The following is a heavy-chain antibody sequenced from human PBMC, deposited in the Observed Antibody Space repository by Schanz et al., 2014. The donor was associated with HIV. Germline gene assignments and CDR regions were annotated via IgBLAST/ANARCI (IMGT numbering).Heavy chain of an antibody. CDR3: ATGKGWGPWYFDL. D-gene: IGHD1-26*01. CDR1: GFTFNKYG. V-gene: IGHV3-23*01. J-gene: IGHJ2*01. Sequence: EVQLLESGGGLVQPGGSLRLSCAASGFTFNKYGMTWVRQVPGKGLECVSSISGSGTSTHYADSAKGRFTISRDNSKTTLYLQMNSLRAEDTAVYYCATGKGWGPWYFDLWGRGTLVTVSS. CDR2: ISGSGTST.